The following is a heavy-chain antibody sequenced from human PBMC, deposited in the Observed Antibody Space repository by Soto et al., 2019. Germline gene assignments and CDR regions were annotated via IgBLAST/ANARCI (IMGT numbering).Heavy chain of an antibody. Sequence: PGGSLTLSCAASGFTFSSYWMSWVRQAPGKGLEWVANIKQDGSEKYYVDSVKGRFTISRDNAKNSLYLQMNSLRAEDTAVYYCARDAPGSFYCSSTSCYMEYYYYGMDVWGQGTTVTVSS. CDR3: ARDAPGSFYCSSTSCYMEYYYYGMDV. CDR1: GFTFSSYW. V-gene: IGHV3-7*03. D-gene: IGHD2-2*02. CDR2: IKQDGSEK. J-gene: IGHJ6*02.